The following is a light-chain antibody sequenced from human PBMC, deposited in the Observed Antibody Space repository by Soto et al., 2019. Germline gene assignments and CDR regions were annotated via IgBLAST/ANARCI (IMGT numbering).Light chain of an antibody. CDR3: QQYNRWPPT. Sequence: IVMTQSPDTLSVSPGERATLSCRASQSVASNLAWYQQRHGQGPRLLIYGASTRVTGIPARFSGSGSGTIYTLTISSLQSEDFAIYYCQQYNRWPPTFGQGTKLEIK. V-gene: IGKV3-15*01. CDR1: QSVASN. CDR2: GAS. J-gene: IGKJ2*01.